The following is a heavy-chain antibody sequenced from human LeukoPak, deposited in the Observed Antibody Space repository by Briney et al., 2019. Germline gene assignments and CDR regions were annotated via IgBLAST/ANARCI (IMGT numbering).Heavy chain of an antibody. CDR3: ATTTVTTFYYYYGMDV. Sequence: GGSLRLSCAASGFTVSSNYMSWVRQAPGKGLEWVSIIYSGGTTYYADSVKGRFTISRDNSKNTLYLQMNSLRAEDTAVYYCATTTVTTFYYYYGMDVWGPGTTVTVSS. CDR1: GFTVSSNY. J-gene: IGHJ6*02. V-gene: IGHV3-53*01. D-gene: IGHD4-17*01. CDR2: IYSGGTT.